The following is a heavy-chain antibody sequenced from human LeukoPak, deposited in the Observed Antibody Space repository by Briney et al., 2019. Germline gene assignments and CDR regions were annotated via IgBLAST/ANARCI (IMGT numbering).Heavy chain of an antibody. D-gene: IGHD2-2*01. CDR3: ARGPIIDIVVIPAAANYYHMDV. V-gene: IGHV1-18*04. Sequence: ASVKVSCKPSRYTFTGYYMHWVRQAPGQGLECMGWISAYNGNTSDAQKLQGRVTMTTDSSTSTAYMELRSLRSDDTAVYYCARGPIIDIVVIPAAANYYHMDVWGKGTAVTVSS. CDR2: ISAYNGNT. J-gene: IGHJ6*03. CDR1: RYTFTGYY.